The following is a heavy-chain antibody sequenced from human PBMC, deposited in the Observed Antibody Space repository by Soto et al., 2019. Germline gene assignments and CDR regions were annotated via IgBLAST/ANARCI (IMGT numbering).Heavy chain of an antibody. V-gene: IGHV3-48*02. Sequence: EVQLVESGGGLVQPGGSLRLSCAASGFTFSSYSMNWVRQAPGKGLEWVSYISSSSSTIHYADSVKGRFTISRDNAKNSLYLQMNSLRDEDTAVYYCARDLHYDSSGYYYYYYGMDVWGQGTTVTVSS. CDR2: ISSSSSTI. CDR1: GFTFSSYS. CDR3: ARDLHYDSSGYYYYYYGMDV. J-gene: IGHJ6*02. D-gene: IGHD3-22*01.